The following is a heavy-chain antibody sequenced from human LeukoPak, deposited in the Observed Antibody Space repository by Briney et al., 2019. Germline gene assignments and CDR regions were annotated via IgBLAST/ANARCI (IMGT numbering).Heavy chain of an antibody. CDR3: ARGQSGSFYRYAFDI. Sequence: GASVKVSCKASGYTFTSYGISWVRQAPGQGLEWMGGIIPIFGTANYAQKFQGRVTITADESTSTAYMELSSLRSEDTAVYYCARGQSGSFYRYAFDIWGQGTMVTVSS. CDR1: GYTFTSYG. D-gene: IGHD1-26*01. CDR2: IIPIFGTA. V-gene: IGHV1-69*13. J-gene: IGHJ3*02.